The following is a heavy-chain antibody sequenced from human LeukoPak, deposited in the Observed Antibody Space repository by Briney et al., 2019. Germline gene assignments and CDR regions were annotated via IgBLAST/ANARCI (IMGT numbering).Heavy chain of an antibody. J-gene: IGHJ3*01. CDR3: ARGGVATAWGAFDV. D-gene: IGHD4-23*01. CDR2: IYYDGNQK. CDR1: GFKFKTYG. Sequence: GESLKISCAASGFKFKTYGMHWVRQAPGEGLEWVAVIYYDGNQKYYGDSVKGRFTVSRDVSENMLYLQMSSLRADDTAVYYCARGGVATAWGAFDVWGQGTMVTVSS. V-gene: IGHV3-33*01.